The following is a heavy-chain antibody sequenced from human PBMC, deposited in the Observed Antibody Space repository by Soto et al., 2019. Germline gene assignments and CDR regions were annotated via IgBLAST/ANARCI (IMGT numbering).Heavy chain of an antibody. CDR1: GYTFTSYD. J-gene: IGHJ3*02. CDR3: ATRYSSSWSDHAFDI. D-gene: IGHD6-13*01. V-gene: IGHV1-8*01. Sequence: QVQLVQSGAEVKKPGASVKVSCKASGYTFTSYDINWVRQATGQGLEWMGWMNPNSGNTGYAQKFQGRVTMTRNTSISTAYMELSSLRSEDTSVYYCATRYSSSWSDHAFDIWGQGTMVTVSS. CDR2: MNPNSGNT.